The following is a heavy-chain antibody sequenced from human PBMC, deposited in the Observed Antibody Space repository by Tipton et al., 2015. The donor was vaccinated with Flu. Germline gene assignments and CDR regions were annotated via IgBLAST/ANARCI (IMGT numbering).Heavy chain of an antibody. J-gene: IGHJ5*02. CDR1: GDSISSDYH. CDR3: ARRDYTNYVSDPKSWFDP. Sequence: TLSLTCAVSGDSISSDYHWGWIRQFPGKGLEWIGTVSRSGSTIYNPSLESRVTISIDRSKNQFFLNLKSVTAADMAVYYCARRDYTNYVSDPKSWFDPWGQGTLVAVSS. CDR2: VSRSGST. D-gene: IGHD4-11*01. V-gene: IGHV4-38-2*01.